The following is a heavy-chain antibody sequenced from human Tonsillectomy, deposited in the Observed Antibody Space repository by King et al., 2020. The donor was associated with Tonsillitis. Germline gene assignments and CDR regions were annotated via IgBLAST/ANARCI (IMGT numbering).Heavy chain of an antibody. CDR2: ISSRGSTI. J-gene: IGHJ3*02. Sequence: VQLVESGGGLVQPGGSLRLSCAASGFIFSSYEMNWVRQAPGKGLEWVSYISSRGSTIHYADSVKGRFTISRDNAKNSLHLQMNSLRAEDTAVYYCAREPRLLWFGDITPGAFDIWGQGTMVTVSS. V-gene: IGHV3-48*03. CDR1: GFIFSSYE. CDR3: AREPRLLWFGDITPGAFDI. D-gene: IGHD3-10*01.